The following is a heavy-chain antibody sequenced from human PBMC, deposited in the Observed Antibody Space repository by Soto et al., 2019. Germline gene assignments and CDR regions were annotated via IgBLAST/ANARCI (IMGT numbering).Heavy chain of an antibody. J-gene: IGHJ4*02. CDR2: IIPIFGTA. CDR3: ARSDEARPAYFDY. CDR1: GGTFSSYA. D-gene: IGHD2-21*02. V-gene: IGHV1-69*06. Sequence: QVQLVQSGAEVKKPGSSVKVSCKASGGTFSSYAISWVRQAPGQGLEWMGGIIPIFGTANYAQKFQGRDTIPAENSLSTAYMELISLRSEYTAVYSCARSDEARPAYFDYWGQGTLVTVSS.